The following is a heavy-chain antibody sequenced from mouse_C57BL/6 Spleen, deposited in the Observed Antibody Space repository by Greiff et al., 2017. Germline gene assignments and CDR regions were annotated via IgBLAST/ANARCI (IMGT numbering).Heavy chain of an antibody. Sequence: QVQLQQSGAELVRPGASVKLSCKASGYTFTDYYINWVKQRPGQGLEWIARIYPGSGNTYYNEKFKGKATLTAEKSSSTAYMQLSRLTSEDSAVYFCARCGYYGAMDYWGQGTSVTVSS. V-gene: IGHV1-76*01. D-gene: IGHD2-3*01. CDR2: IYPGSGNT. J-gene: IGHJ4*01. CDR3: ARCGYYGAMDY. CDR1: GYTFTDYY.